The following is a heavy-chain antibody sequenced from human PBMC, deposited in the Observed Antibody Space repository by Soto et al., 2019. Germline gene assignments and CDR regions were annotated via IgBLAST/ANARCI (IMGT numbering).Heavy chain of an antibody. CDR3: AKNLLVTTPDGFDI. V-gene: IGHV1-2*02. CDR2: INTYSGDT. J-gene: IGHJ3*02. Sequence: ASVKVSCKAPGYTFTGYFMHWVRQAPGQGLEWMGWINTYSGDTNFAQKFQGRITMTRDTSITTAYMEVSRLRSDDTAVYYCAKNLLVTTPDGFDIWGQGTMVTVSS. D-gene: IGHD1-1*01. CDR1: GYTFTGYF.